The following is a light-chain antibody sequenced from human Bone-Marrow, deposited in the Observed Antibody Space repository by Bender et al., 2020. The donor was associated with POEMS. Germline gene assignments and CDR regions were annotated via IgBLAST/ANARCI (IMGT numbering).Light chain of an antibody. CDR3: QVWDTAYSQVV. J-gene: IGLJ2*01. CDR1: RIGSKS. CDR2: NVD. V-gene: IGLV3-21*02. Sequence: SYVLTQPPSRSVAPGQTARMTCGGDRIGSKSVHWYQQRPGQAPLLVVYNVDDRPSGIPERFSGSAYGNTAALTISGVEAEDEADYFCQVWDTAYSQVVFGGGTKLTVL.